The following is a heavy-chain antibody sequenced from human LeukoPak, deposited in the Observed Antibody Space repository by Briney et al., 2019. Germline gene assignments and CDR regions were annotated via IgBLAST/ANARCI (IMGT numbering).Heavy chain of an antibody. CDR3: ARDWAGVELALDY. V-gene: IGHV3-7*01. CDR2: IKQDGSEK. J-gene: IGHJ4*02. CDR1: GFTFSSYW. D-gene: IGHD1-7*01. Sequence: PGGSLRLSCAASGFTFSSYWMSWVRQAPGKGLEWVANIKQDGSEKYYVDSVKGRFTISRDNAKNSLYLQMNSLRDEDTAVYYCARDWAGVELALDYWGQGTLVTVSS.